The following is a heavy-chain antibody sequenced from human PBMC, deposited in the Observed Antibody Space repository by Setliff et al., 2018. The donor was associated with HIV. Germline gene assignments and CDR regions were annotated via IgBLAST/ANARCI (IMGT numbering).Heavy chain of an antibody. CDR2: IYYTGST. D-gene: IGHD4-17*01. CDR1: GGSVGSGSYY. J-gene: IGHJ4*02. Sequence: SETLSLTCTVSGGSVGSGSYYWSWVRQPPGKGLEWIGYIYYTGSTNYNPSLKSRLTISVDTSENQFSLKLRSVTAADTAVYYCARDPPGYGDSNDYWGQGTLVTVSS. V-gene: IGHV4-61*01. CDR3: ARDPPGYGDSNDY.